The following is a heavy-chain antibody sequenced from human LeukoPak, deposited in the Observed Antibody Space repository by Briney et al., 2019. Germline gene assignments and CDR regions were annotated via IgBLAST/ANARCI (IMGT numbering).Heavy chain of an antibody. V-gene: IGHV1-3*01. CDR2: INAGNGNT. Sequence: GASVTVSCKASGYTFTRYPMHWVRQGPGQRLEWMGWINAGNGNTKYSQKFQGRVTITRDTSASTAYMELSSLRSEDTAVYYCARYDYGDYLAYWGQGTLVTVSS. CDR1: GYTFTRYP. J-gene: IGHJ4*02. D-gene: IGHD4-17*01. CDR3: ARYDYGDYLAY.